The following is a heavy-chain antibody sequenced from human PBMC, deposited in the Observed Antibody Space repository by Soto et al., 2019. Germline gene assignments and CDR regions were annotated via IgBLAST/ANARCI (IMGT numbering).Heavy chain of an antibody. CDR1: GGSFSGYY. CDR2: INHSGST. Sequence: QVQLQQWGAGLLKPSETLSLTCAVYGGSFSGYYWRWIRQPPGKGLEWIGEINHSGSTNYNPSLKSRVTISGDTSKNQFSLKRSSVTAADTAVYYCARGPTYSGSYYYGMDVWGQGTTVTVSS. V-gene: IGHV4-34*01. D-gene: IGHD1-26*01. CDR3: ARGPTYSGSYYYGMDV. J-gene: IGHJ6*02.